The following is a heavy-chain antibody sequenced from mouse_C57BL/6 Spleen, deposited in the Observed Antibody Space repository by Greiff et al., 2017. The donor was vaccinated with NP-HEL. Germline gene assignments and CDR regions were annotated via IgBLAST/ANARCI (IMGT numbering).Heavy chain of an antibody. J-gene: IGHJ4*01. CDR2: IDPNSGGT. CDR3: ARSMVTTDYYAMDY. D-gene: IGHD2-2*01. V-gene: IGHV1-72*01. Sequence: VQLQQSGAELVKPGASVKLSCKASGYTFTSYGMHWVKQRPGRGLEWIGRIDPNSGGTKYNEKFKSKATLTVDKPSSTAYMQLSSLTSEDSAVYYCARSMVTTDYYAMDYWGQGTSVTVSS. CDR1: GYTFTSYG.